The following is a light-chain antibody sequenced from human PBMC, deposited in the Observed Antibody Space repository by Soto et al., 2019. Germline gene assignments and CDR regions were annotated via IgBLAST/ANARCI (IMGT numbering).Light chain of an antibody. CDR1: QSISGY. J-gene: IGKJ4*01. CDR3: QQSYSTPLT. Sequence: DIQLSQSPSSLSASVGYRVTITCRASQSISGYLKWYQQKPGKAPKLLIYAASSFQSGVPSRFSGSGSGTDFTLTISSLQPEDFATYYCQQSYSTPLTFGGGTKVDIK. CDR2: AAS. V-gene: IGKV1-39*01.